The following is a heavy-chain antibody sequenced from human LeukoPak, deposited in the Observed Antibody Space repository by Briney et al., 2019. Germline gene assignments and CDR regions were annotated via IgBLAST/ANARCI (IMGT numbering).Heavy chain of an antibody. D-gene: IGHD2-2*01. Sequence: SETLSLTCTVSGGSISSYYWSWIRQPPGKGLEWIGYIYYSRSTNYNPSLKSRVTISVDTSKNQFSLKLSSVTAADTAVYYCARHREDIVVVPAHEVGCYFDYWGQGTLVTVSS. J-gene: IGHJ4*02. V-gene: IGHV4-59*08. CDR2: IYYSRST. CDR1: GGSISSYY. CDR3: ARHREDIVVVPAHEVGCYFDY.